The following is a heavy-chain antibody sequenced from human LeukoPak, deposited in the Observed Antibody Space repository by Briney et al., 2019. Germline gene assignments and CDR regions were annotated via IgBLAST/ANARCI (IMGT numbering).Heavy chain of an antibody. D-gene: IGHD3-10*01. Sequence: PGGSLRLSCAASGFSFNSYPMHWVRQAPGKGLEWVAVISNDGNNKYYADSVKGRFTISRDNSNNTLSLQMNGLRVEDTAVYCCARPDDSESFYRANHYWGRGTLVTVS. J-gene: IGHJ4*02. CDR2: ISNDGNNK. CDR3: ARPDDSESFYRANHY. CDR1: GFSFNSYP. V-gene: IGHV3-30*04.